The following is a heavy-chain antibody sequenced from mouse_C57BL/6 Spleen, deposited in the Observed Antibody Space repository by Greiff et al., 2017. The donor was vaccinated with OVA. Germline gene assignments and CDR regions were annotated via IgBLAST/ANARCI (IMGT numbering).Heavy chain of an antibody. D-gene: IGHD1-1*01. CDR1: GFSLTSYG. CDR2: IWSGGST. Sequence: QVQLQQSGPGLVQPSQSLSITCTVSGFSLTSYGVHWVRQSPGKGLEWLGVIWSGGSTDYNAAFISRLSISKDNSKSQVFFKMTSLQADDTARYYGARDGDYYGRSCAFADWGQGTLVTVSA. CDR3: ARDGDYYGRSCAFAD. J-gene: IGHJ3*01. V-gene: IGHV2-2*01.